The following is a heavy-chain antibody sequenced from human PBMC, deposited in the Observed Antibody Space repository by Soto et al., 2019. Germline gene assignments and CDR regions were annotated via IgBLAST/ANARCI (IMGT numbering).Heavy chain of an antibody. V-gene: IGHV4-30-2*01. CDR1: GGSISSGGYS. CDR3: ARLHCNSPNCVPLDP. Sequence: SETLSLTCAVSGGSISSGGYSWSWIRQPPGKGLEWIGYIYHSGSTYYNPSLKSRVTISVDRSKNQFSLKLSSVTAADTAVYYCARLHCNSPNCVPLDPWGQGTLVTVS. J-gene: IGHJ5*02. D-gene: IGHD2-2*01. CDR2: IYHSGST.